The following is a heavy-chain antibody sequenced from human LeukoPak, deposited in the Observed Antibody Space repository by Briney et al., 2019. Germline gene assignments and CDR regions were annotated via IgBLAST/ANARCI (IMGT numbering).Heavy chain of an antibody. Sequence: PSETLSLTCTVSGGSISSYYWSWIRPPPGKGLEWIGYIYYSGSTNYNPSLKSRVTISVDTSKNQFSLKLSSVTAAGTAVYYCARHLSGSYYKGPNWFDPWGQGTLVTVSS. J-gene: IGHJ5*02. CDR1: GGSISSYY. V-gene: IGHV4-59*08. CDR2: IYYSGST. D-gene: IGHD1-26*01. CDR3: ARHLSGSYYKGPNWFDP.